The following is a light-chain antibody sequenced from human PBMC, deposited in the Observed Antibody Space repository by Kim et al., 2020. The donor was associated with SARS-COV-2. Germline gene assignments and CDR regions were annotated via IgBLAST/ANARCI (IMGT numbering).Light chain of an antibody. CDR2: GKN. CDR1: SLRSYY. J-gene: IGLJ2*01. CDR3: NSRDSKDNVG. V-gene: IGLV3-19*01. Sequence: SSELTQDPAVSVALGQTVRITCQGDSLRSYYATWYQQKPGQAPILVIYGKNNRPSGIPDRFSGSSSGNTASLTITGTQAGDEADYYCNSRDSKDNVGFGG.